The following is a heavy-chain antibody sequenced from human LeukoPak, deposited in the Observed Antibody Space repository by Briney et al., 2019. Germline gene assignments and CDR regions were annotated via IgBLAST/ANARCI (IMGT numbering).Heavy chain of an antibody. CDR1: GFTFSSYS. CDR2: IRSSSSYI. CDR3: ATLEAFGY. D-gene: IGHD5-24*01. Sequence: GGSLRLPCAASGFTFSSYSMNWVRQAPGKGLEWVSSIRSSSSYIYYADSVKGRFTISRDNAKNSLCLQMNSLRAEDTAVYYCATLEAFGYWGQGTLVTVSS. V-gene: IGHV3-21*01. J-gene: IGHJ4*02.